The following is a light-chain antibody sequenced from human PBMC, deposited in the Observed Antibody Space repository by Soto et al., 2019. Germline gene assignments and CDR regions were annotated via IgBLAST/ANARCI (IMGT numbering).Light chain of an antibody. CDR3: QQFNDSPLT. CDR2: GAS. V-gene: IGKV1-5*01. CDR1: QSISNW. J-gene: IGKJ4*01. Sequence: DIQMTQSPSTLSASVGDRVTITCRASQSISNWLAWYQQKPGEAPKLLIYGASTLQSDVPSRLSGSGSGTELTLTVSSMQDEDSETYYCQQFNDSPLTFGGGTQVDIK.